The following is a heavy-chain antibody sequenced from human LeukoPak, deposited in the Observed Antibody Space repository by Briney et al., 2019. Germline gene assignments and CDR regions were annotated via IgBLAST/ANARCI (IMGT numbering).Heavy chain of an antibody. CDR1: GYSISSGYY. CDR3: ARDQDYVWGSYRGSGYFDY. D-gene: IGHD3-16*02. CDR2: IYHSGST. Sequence: SETLSLTCTVSGYSISSGYYWGWIRQPPGKGLEWIGSIYHSGSTYYNPSLKSRVTISVDKSKNQFSLKLSSVTAADTAVYYCARDQDYVWGSYRGSGYFDYWGQGTRVTVSS. J-gene: IGHJ4*02. V-gene: IGHV4-38-2*02.